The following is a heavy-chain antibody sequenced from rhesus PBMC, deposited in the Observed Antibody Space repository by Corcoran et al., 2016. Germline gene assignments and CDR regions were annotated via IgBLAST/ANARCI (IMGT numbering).Heavy chain of an antibody. CDR1: GGSISDDSY. D-gene: IGHD3-34*01. J-gene: IGHJ4*01. V-gene: IGHV4-106*01. CDR2: IYGSGGGT. Sequence: QAQLQESGPGLGKPSETLCLTCPVPGGSISDDSYWSWIRRPPGKGLEWIGYIYGSGGGTNYNPSLKNRVTISIDTSKNQFSLKLSSVTAADTAVYYCARSYWGDYFDYWGQGVLVTVSS. CDR3: ARSYWGDYFDY.